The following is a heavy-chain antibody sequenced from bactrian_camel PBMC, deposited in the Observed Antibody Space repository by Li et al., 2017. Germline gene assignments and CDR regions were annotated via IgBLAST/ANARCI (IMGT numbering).Heavy chain of an antibody. D-gene: IGHD7*01. CDR1: GFTVGGAN. J-gene: IGHJ4*01. CDR2: IASDGST. Sequence: HVQLVESGGGSVQAGGSLRLACTASGFTVGGANMGWFRQAPGNECELVSTIASDGSTYYADSVQGRFTISQENAENTMYLQMNSLKPEDTAVYYCAALSIPSLWCGGQGTQVTVS. CDR3: AALSIPSLWC. V-gene: IGHV3S55*01.